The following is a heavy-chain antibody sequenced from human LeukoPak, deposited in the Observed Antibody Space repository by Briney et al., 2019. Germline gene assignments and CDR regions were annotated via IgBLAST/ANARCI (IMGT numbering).Heavy chain of an antibody. Sequence: GGSLRLSCAASGFTFSSYWMNWVRQAPGKGLVWVSRINSDGSSTSYADSVKGRFTISRDNAKNTLYLQMSSLRAEDTALYYCAKAIGYDSSGYNFDYWGQGTLVTVSS. CDR2: INSDGSST. CDR3: AKAIGYDSSGYNFDY. J-gene: IGHJ4*02. CDR1: GFTFSSYW. D-gene: IGHD3-22*01. V-gene: IGHV3-74*01.